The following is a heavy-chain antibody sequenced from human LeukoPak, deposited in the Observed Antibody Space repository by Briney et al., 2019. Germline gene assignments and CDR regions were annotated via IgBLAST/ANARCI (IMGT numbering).Heavy chain of an antibody. Sequence: PGGSLRLSCAASGFTVSSNYMSWVRQAPGKGLEWVSVIYSGGSTYYADSVKGRLTISRDNSKNTLYLQMNSLRAEDTAVYYCARDEITQYQLLLTFDYWGQGTLVTVSS. CDR1: GFTVSSNY. V-gene: IGHV3-53*01. CDR3: ARDEITQYQLLLTFDY. D-gene: IGHD2-2*01. CDR2: IYSGGST. J-gene: IGHJ4*02.